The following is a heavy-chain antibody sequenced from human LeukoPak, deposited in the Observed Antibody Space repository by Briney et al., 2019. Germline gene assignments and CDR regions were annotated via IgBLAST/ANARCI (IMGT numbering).Heavy chain of an antibody. D-gene: IGHD6-13*01. CDR1: GGSFSGYY. Sequence: SETLSLTCAVYGGSFSGYYWSWIRQPPGKGLEWIGEINHSGSTNYNPSLKSRVTISVDTSKNQFSLKLSSVTAADTAVYYCARAYGSSWSNYYYGMDVWGQGTTVTVSS. J-gene: IGHJ6*02. CDR3: ARAYGSSWSNYYYGMDV. V-gene: IGHV4-34*01. CDR2: INHSGST.